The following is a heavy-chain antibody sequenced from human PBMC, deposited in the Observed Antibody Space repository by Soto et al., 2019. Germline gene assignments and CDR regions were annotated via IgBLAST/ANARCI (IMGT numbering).Heavy chain of an antibody. Sequence: QVQLAESGGGLVQPGRSLRLSCATSGFVSNDYDIHWVRQAPGKGLAWLASISYDGRNKYYAVSVKGRFTLSRDNSKNTLSLQINSLGAEDTAVYYCSRGIKGGLDAWGPGTLVTVSS. D-gene: IGHD2-21*01. J-gene: IGHJ5*02. V-gene: IGHV3-30*03. CDR1: GFVSNDYD. CDR2: ISYDGRNK. CDR3: SRGIKGGLDA.